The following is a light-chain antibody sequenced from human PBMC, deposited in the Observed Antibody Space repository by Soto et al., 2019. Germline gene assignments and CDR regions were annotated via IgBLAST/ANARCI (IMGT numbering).Light chain of an antibody. V-gene: IGLV2-14*01. Sequence: QSVLTQPASVSGSPGQSIAISCTGTSSDVGSYNYVSWYQQHPDKAPKLILYDVTNRPSGVSNRFSGSKSGNTASLTISGLQAEDEADYYCSSYTTTSTYVFGTGTKVT. J-gene: IGLJ1*01. CDR2: DVT. CDR3: SSYTTTSTYV. CDR1: SSDVGSYNY.